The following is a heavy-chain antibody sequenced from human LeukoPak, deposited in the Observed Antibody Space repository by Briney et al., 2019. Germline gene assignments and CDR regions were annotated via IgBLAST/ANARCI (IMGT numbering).Heavy chain of an antibody. J-gene: IGHJ4*02. D-gene: IGHD1-7*01. CDR3: ARGNGNYRYYFDY. V-gene: IGHV3-21*01. Sequence: GGSLRLSFAASGFTFSSYAMNGVRQSPGKGLEGVSSISSSGTYIYYADSVQGRFTISRDNAKNSLYLQMNSLRAEDTAVYYCARGNGNYRYYFDYWGQGTLVTVSS. CDR1: GFTFSSYA. CDR2: ISSSGTYI.